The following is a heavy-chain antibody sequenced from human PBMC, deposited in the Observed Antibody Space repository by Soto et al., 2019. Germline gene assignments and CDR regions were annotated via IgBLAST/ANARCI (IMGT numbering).Heavy chain of an antibody. CDR2: ISGSGGST. V-gene: IGHV3-23*01. J-gene: IGHJ6*02. Sequence: GGSLRLSCAASGFTFGSYAMSWVRQAPGKGLEWVSAISGSGGSTYYADSVKGRFTISRDNSKNTLYLQMNSLRAEDTAVYYCAKETEGYSSGWIQYYYYGMDVWGQGTTVTVSS. D-gene: IGHD6-19*01. CDR1: GFTFGSYA. CDR3: AKETEGYSSGWIQYYYYGMDV.